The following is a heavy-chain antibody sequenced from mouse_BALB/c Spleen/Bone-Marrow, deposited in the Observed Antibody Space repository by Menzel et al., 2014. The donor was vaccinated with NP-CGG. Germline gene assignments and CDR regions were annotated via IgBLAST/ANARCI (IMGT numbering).Heavy chain of an antibody. CDR2: IYPKNDDA. J-gene: IGHJ2*01. Sequence: QVQLQQSGAELVRPGTSVKMPCKASGYSFTNFWIGWVKQRPGHGLEWIGDIYPKNDDANYNEKFKGRATLTVDTSSSTAYMQLSGLTSEDSAIYYCTRHYGNYDYWGQGSTLTVSS. D-gene: IGHD2-1*01. V-gene: IGHV1-63*02. CDR1: GYSFTNFW. CDR3: TRHYGNYDY.